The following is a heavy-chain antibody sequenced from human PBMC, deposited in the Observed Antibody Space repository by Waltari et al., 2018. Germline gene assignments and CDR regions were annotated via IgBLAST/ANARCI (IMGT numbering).Heavy chain of an antibody. D-gene: IGHD3-16*01. V-gene: IGHV5-51*01. CDR3: VMWNYAAFHY. CDR2: IYPGDSDV. Sequence: QLEQSGAEVKKAGETLQFSCKGPTDRFNSHWIAWVRQRSGRGLEWMGLIYPGDSDVRYHPSFEGHVTISVDTATTSSYLHWNSLNTEDTAMYYCVMWNYAAFHYWGQGSLVTVSS. CDR1: TDRFNSHW. J-gene: IGHJ4*02.